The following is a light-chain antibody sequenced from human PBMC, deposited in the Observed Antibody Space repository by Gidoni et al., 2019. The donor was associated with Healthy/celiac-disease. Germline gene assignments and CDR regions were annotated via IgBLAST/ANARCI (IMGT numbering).Light chain of an antibody. CDR3: QSYDSRLSGRV. V-gene: IGLV1-40*01. J-gene: IGLJ2*01. CDR1: SSNIGAGNA. CDR2: DNF. Sequence: QSVLTQPPSVSGAPGQRVTISCTGSSSNIGAGNAVHWYQQLPGTAPKLLIYDNFNRPSGVPDRFSGSRSGTSASLAITGLQAEDEADYYCQSYDSRLSGRVFGEGTKLTVL.